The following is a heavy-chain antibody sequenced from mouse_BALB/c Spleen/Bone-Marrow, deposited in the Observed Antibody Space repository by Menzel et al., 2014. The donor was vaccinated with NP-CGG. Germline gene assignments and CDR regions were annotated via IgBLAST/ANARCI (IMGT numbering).Heavy chain of an antibody. Sequence: EVQGVESGGGLVQPGGSRRLSCAASGFTFXSFGMHWVRQAPEKGLEWVAYISSGSSTIFYVDTVKGRFTISRDNPKNTLFLQMTSLRSEDTAMYYCTRGGNWDDFDVWGAGTTVTVSS. CDR1: GFTFXSFG. D-gene: IGHD4-1*01. V-gene: IGHV5-17*02. J-gene: IGHJ1*01. CDR2: ISSGSSTI. CDR3: TRGGNWDDFDV.